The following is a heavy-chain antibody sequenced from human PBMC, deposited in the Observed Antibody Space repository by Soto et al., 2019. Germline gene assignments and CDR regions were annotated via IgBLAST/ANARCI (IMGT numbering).Heavy chain of an antibody. V-gene: IGHV4-59*08. D-gene: IGHD6-13*01. Sequence: SETLSLTCTVSGGSISSYYWSWIRQPPGKGLEWIGYIYYSGSTNYNPSLKSRVTISVDTSKNQFSLKLSSVTAADTAVYYCARQAPYSSSWYWFDPWGQGTLVTVSS. J-gene: IGHJ5*02. CDR1: GGSISSYY. CDR3: ARQAPYSSSWYWFDP. CDR2: IYYSGST.